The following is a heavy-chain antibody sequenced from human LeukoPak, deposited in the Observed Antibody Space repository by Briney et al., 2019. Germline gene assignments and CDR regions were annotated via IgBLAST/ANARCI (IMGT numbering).Heavy chain of an antibody. Sequence: SETLSLTCSVSGASISDKNYFWGWVRQPLGKGLEWIGGVYYTESTYYNPSLKSRVTISLDTSKNQFSLNLNSVTAADTAVYYCAREGDPTGSYYNYWGQGILVTVSS. J-gene: IGHJ1*01. CDR1: GASISDKNYF. D-gene: IGHD3-10*01. CDR2: VYYTEST. V-gene: IGHV4-39*07. CDR3: AREGDPTGSYYNY.